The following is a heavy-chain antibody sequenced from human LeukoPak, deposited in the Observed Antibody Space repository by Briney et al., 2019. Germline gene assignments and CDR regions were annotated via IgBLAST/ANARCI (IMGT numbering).Heavy chain of an antibody. J-gene: IGHJ3*02. CDR2: ISAYNGNT. CDR3: ARLTYYYDSSGYYLGPGAFDI. D-gene: IGHD3-22*01. Sequence: ASVKVSCKASGYTFTSYGISWVRQAPGQGLEWMGWISAYNGNTNYAQKLQGRVTMTTDTSTSTAYMELRSLRSKDTAVYYCARLTYYYDSSGYYLGPGAFDIWGQGTMVTVSS. CDR1: GYTFTSYG. V-gene: IGHV1-18*01.